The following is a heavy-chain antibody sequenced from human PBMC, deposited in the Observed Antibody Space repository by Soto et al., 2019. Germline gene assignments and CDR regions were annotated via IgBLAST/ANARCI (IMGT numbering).Heavy chain of an antibody. CDR2: IIPIFGTS. V-gene: IGHV1-69*13. Sequence: SVKVSCKASGGTFSSYAISWVRQAPGQGLEWKGGIIPIFGTSNYAQKFQGRVTITADESTSTAYMELSSLRSEDTAVYYCAPTNSYSGSYYFDYWGQGTLVTVSS. CDR1: GGTFSSYA. D-gene: IGHD1-26*01. J-gene: IGHJ4*02. CDR3: APTNSYSGSYYFDY.